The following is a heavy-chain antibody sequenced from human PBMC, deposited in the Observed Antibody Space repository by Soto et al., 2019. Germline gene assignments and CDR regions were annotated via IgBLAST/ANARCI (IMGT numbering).Heavy chain of an antibody. CDR1: GGSISSNDFY. CDR2: IYYSGNT. D-gene: IGHD7-27*01. V-gene: IGHV4-31*03. J-gene: IGHJ5*02. CDR3: ARVPGP. Sequence: SETLSLTCIVSGGSISSNDFYWSWIRQHPGKGLEWIGYIYYSGNTYYNPSLKSRVTILVDTSKNQFSLKLSSVTAADTAVYYCARVPGPWGQGTLVTVS.